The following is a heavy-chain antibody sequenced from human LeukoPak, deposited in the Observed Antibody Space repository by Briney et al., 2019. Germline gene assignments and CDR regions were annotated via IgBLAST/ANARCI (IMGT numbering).Heavy chain of an antibody. D-gene: IGHD2-15*01. V-gene: IGHV4-59*01. CDR1: GGSISSYY. CDR2: IYYSGST. J-gene: IGHJ4*02. CDR3: ARVVVVAATPGGKYYFDY. Sequence: SETLSLTCTVSGGSISSYYWSWIRQPPGKGLEWIGYIYYSGSTNYNPSLKSRVTISVDTSKNQFSLKLSSVTAADTAVYYCARVVVVAATPGGKYYFDYWGQGTLVTVSS.